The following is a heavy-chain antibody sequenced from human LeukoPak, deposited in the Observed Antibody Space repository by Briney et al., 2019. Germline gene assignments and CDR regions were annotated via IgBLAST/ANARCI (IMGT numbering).Heavy chain of an antibody. J-gene: IGHJ4*02. CDR3: AKMGYCTNNCFRTHDY. D-gene: IGHD2-8*01. Sequence: GGSLRLSCVASGFTFSDSVMSWVRQAPGKGLEWVSAISGDAGVTYYAASVKGRFTISRDNSKNTVYLQMNSLRAEDTATYYCAKMGYCTNNCFRTHDYWGQGALVTVSS. V-gene: IGHV3-23*01. CDR1: GFTFSDSV. CDR2: ISGDAGVT.